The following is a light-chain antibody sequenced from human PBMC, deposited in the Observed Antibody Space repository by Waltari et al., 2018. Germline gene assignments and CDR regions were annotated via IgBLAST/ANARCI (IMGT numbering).Light chain of an antibody. Sequence: SYELTQPPSVSVSPGQAERITCSGDAFPRQYSYWYQQKPGQAPFLVLYKDNERPSGCPGRFSGSSSGTTATLPISGVQAEDEADYYCLSADSSGPYLYVFGTGTTVTVL. CDR2: KDN. CDR3: LSADSSGPYLYV. CDR1: AFPRQY. J-gene: IGLJ1*01. V-gene: IGLV3-25*03.